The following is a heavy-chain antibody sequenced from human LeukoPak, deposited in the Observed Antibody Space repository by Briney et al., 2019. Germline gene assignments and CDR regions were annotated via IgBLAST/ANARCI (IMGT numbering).Heavy chain of an antibody. CDR3: ARDSSRGTIQH. Sequence: PGGSLRLSYAASGFTFSSYWMSWVRQAPGKGLEWVANIKQDGSEKYYVDSVKGRFTISRDNAKNSLYLQMNSLRAEDTAVYYCARDSSRGTIQHWGQGTLVTVSS. J-gene: IGHJ1*01. CDR1: GFTFSSYW. V-gene: IGHV3-7*01. D-gene: IGHD6-13*01. CDR2: IKQDGSEK.